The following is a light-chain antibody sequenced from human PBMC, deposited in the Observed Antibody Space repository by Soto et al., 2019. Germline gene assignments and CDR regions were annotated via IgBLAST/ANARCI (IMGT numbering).Light chain of an antibody. CDR2: DVN. J-gene: IGLJ1*01. CDR3: SSYTSSNTLYV. Sequence: QSVLNQPASVSGSPGQSITISCTGTSSDFGGYNYVSWYQQHPGKAPKLMIYDVNNRPSGVSDRFSGSKSGNTASLTISGLQAEDEADYFCSSYTSSNTLYVLGAGTKVTVL. V-gene: IGLV2-14*01. CDR1: SSDFGGYNY.